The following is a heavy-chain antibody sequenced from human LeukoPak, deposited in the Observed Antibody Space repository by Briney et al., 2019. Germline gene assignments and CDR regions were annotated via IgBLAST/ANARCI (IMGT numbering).Heavy chain of an antibody. D-gene: IGHD6-6*01. CDR2: ISGSGGST. Sequence: HPGGSLRLSCAASGFTFSSDAMNWVRQAPGKGLEWVSAISGSGGSTYYADSVKGRFTISRDNSKNTLYLQMNSLRAEDTAVYYCAALVSSSSAVDYWGQGTLVTVSS. V-gene: IGHV3-23*01. CDR3: AALVSSSSAVDY. CDR1: GFTFSSDA. J-gene: IGHJ4*02.